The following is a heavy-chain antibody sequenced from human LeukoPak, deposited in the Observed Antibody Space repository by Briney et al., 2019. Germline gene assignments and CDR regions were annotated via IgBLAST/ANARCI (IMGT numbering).Heavy chain of an antibody. Sequence: ASVKVSXKASGGTFSSYAISWMRQAPGQGLEWIGGIIPIFGTANYAQKFQGRVTITADESTSTAYMELSSLRSEDTAVYYCARGYCSSTSCYGYYYYYMDVWGKGTTVTVSS. CDR2: IIPIFGTA. D-gene: IGHD2-2*01. CDR3: ARGYCSSTSCYGYYYYYMDV. J-gene: IGHJ6*03. CDR1: GGTFSSYA. V-gene: IGHV1-69*13.